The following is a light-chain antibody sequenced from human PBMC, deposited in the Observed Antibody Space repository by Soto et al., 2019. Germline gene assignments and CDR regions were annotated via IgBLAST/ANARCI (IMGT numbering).Light chain of an antibody. J-gene: IGKJ2*01. CDR3: QQGHTWPLT. CDR1: QSISPE. CDR2: SAS. Sequence: EIAMTQSPATLYVSPGERATLSCRASQSISPELAWYQQIPCQHPRLLIYSASTTATGVPARFTGSGSGAEFTLTISGLQSEDFAIYYCQQGHTWPLTFGQVTRLEI. V-gene: IGKV3-15*01.